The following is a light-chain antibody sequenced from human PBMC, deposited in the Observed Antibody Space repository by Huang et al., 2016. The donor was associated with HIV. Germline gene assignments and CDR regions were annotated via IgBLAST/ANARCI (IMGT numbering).Light chain of an antibody. Sequence: AIRITQSPLSLSASTGDKVSITGRANQDINTYLAWYQQKPVKPPSLLIYATSTLESGVPSRFSGSGSGTDFTLTITHLQSEDFATYYCQQYYSFPLTFGQGSQVEV. CDR1: QDINTY. CDR3: QQYYSFPLT. V-gene: IGKV1-8*01. CDR2: ATS. J-gene: IGKJ1*01.